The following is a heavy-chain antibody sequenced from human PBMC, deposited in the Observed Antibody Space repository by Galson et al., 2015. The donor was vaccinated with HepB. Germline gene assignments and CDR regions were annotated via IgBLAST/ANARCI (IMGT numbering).Heavy chain of an antibody. D-gene: IGHD4-17*01. Sequence: ALVKPTQTLTLTCTFSGFSLSTNEVGVGWIRQPPGKALEWLALIYWDGDKRYSPSLKSRLTITKDTSKNQVVLRMTNIDPLDTATYYCAHSVADYGDYLNFDNWGQGTLVTVSS. CDR3: AHSVADYGDYLNFDN. CDR2: IYWDGDK. V-gene: IGHV2-5*02. J-gene: IGHJ4*02. CDR1: GFSLSTNEVG.